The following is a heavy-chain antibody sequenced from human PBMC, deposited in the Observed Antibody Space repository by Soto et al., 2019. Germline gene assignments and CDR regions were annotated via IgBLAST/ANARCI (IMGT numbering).Heavy chain of an antibody. CDR1: GFTVSSNY. CDR3: ARMVDYYGSGSYYTRDYGMDV. Sequence: GGSLRLSCAASGFTVSSNYMSWVRQAPGKGLEWVSVIYSGGSTYYADSVKGRFTISRDNSKNTLYLQMNSLRAEDTAVYYCARMVDYYGSGSYYTRDYGMDVWGQGTTVTVSS. J-gene: IGHJ6*02. D-gene: IGHD3-10*01. CDR2: IYSGGST. V-gene: IGHV3-53*01.